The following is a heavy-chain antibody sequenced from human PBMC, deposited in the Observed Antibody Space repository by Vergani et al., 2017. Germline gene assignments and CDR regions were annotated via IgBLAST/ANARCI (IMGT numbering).Heavy chain of an antibody. CDR2: ISSSSSYI. CDR3: ARGVGFQYAYMGV. V-gene: IGHV3-21*01. Sequence: EVQLVESGGGLVKPGGSLRLSCAASGFTFSSYSMNWVRQAPGKGLEWVSSISSSSSYIYYADSVKGRFTISRDNAKNSLYLQMSRLRADDTAVYYCARGVGFQYAYMGVWGKGTTVTVSS. J-gene: IGHJ6*03. CDR1: GFTFSSYS. D-gene: IGHD2-8*01.